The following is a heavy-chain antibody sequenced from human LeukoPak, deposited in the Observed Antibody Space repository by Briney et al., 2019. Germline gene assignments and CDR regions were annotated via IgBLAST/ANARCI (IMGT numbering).Heavy chain of an antibody. CDR1: GYTFTSYA. J-gene: IGHJ4*02. V-gene: IGHV1-18*01. CDR3: ARARLGYCSGGSCYNTFDY. D-gene: IGHD2-15*01. CDR2: ISADNGNT. Sequence: ASVKVSCKASGYTFTSYAMHWVRQAPGQRLEWMGWISADNGNTNYAQKLQGRVTMTTDTSTSTAYMELRSLRSDDTAVYYCARARLGYCSGGSCYNTFDYWGQGTLVTVSS.